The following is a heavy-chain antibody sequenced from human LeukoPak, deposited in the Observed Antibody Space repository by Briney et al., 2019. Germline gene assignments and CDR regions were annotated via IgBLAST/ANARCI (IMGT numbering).Heavy chain of an antibody. V-gene: IGHV3-30*02. J-gene: IGHJ4*02. CDR2: IRYDGSNK. CDR1: GFTFSSYG. Sequence: GGSLRLSCAASGFTFSSYGMHWVRQAPGKGLEWVAFIRYDGSNKYYADSVKGRFTISRDNSKNTLYLQMNSLRAEDTAVYYCAKDTGYYDSSGPIWGQGTLVTVSS. D-gene: IGHD3-22*01. CDR3: AKDTGYYDSSGPI.